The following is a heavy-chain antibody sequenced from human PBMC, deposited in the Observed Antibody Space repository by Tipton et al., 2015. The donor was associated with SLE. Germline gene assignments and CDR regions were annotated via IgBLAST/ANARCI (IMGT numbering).Heavy chain of an antibody. D-gene: IGHD3-10*01. J-gene: IGHJ4*02. V-gene: IGHV3-48*01. CDR2: ISSSSSTI. CDR1: GFTFSSYS. Sequence: SLRLSCAASGFTFSSYSMNWVRQAPGKGLEWVSYISSSSSTIYYADSVKGRFTISRDNSKNTLYLQMNSLRAEDTAVYYCARPGGGFDYWGQGTLVTVSS. CDR3: ARPGGGFDY.